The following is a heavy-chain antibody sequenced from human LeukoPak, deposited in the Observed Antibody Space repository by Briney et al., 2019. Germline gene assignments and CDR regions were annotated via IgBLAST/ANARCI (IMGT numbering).Heavy chain of an antibody. J-gene: IGHJ4*02. CDR2: IYYSGST. CDR3: ATEIYCGGDCYSDY. Sequence: SETLSLTCTVSGGSVSSGSCYWSWIRQPPGTGLEWIGYIYYSGSTNYNPSLKSRVTISVDTSKNQFSLKLSSVTAADTALYYCATEIYCGGDCYSDYWGQGTLVTVSS. V-gene: IGHV4-61*01. CDR1: GGSVSSGSCY. D-gene: IGHD2-21*02.